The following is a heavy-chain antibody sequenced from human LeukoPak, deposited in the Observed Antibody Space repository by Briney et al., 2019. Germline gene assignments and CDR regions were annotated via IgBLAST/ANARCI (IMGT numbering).Heavy chain of an antibody. Sequence: GGSLRLSCAASGFTFSNAYMNWVRQAPGKGLEWVGRIKPKTDGETTEYAAPVKDRFSISRDDSKSMMYLQMNSLKTEDTAVYYCAKDAPRDIVVVPAAIRLYYGMDVWGQGTTVTVSS. CDR1: GFTFSNAY. J-gene: IGHJ6*02. CDR2: IKPKTDGETT. D-gene: IGHD2-2*02. CDR3: AKDAPRDIVVVPAAIRLYYGMDV. V-gene: IGHV3-15*07.